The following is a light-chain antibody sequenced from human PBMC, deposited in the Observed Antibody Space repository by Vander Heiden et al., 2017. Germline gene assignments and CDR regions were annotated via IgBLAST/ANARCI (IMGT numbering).Light chain of an antibody. J-gene: IGKJ2*02. CDR2: EAS. Sequence: IVMSQTQLPLSVTPGPPASISFSCSPSLLHSDGKTYLYWYLQKPGQPPQLLICEASNRCSGVPDRFSGSGSGTDFTLKISRVEAEDVGVYYCRQSIQPPRTFGQGTKLEIK. CDR1: PSLLHSDGKTY. CDR3: RQSIQPPRT. V-gene: IGKV2D-29*01.